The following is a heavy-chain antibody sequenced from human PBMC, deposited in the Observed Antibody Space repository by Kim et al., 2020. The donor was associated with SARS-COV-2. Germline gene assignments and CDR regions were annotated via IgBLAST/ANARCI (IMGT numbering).Heavy chain of an antibody. CDR1: GYTFTSYG. Sequence: ASVKVSCKASGYTFTSYGISWVRQAPGQGLEWMGWISAYNGNTNYAQKLQGRVTMTTDTSTSTAYMELRSLRSDDTAVYYCARGFITMVRGVIMDPLYYYGMDVWGQGTTVTVSS. D-gene: IGHD3-10*01. V-gene: IGHV1-18*01. CDR2: ISAYNGNT. CDR3: ARGFITMVRGVIMDPLYYYGMDV. J-gene: IGHJ6*02.